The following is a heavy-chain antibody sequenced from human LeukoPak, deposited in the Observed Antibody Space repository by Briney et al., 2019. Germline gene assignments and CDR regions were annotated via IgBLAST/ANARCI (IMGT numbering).Heavy chain of an antibody. Sequence: PGGSLRLSCAASGFTFSSYWMIWVRQAPGKGLEWVANIKQDGSETYYVDSVKGRFIISRDNARNSLFLQMNSLRVEDTAVYYCARDSSAERGQQLANWGQGTLVIVSS. J-gene: IGHJ4*02. CDR2: IKQDGSET. V-gene: IGHV3-7*01. D-gene: IGHD6-13*01. CDR1: GFTFSSYW. CDR3: ARDSSAERGQQLAN.